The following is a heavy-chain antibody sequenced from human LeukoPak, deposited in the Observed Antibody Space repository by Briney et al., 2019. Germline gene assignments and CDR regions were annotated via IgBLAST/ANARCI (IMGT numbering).Heavy chain of an antibody. J-gene: IGHJ6*03. CDR1: GGPISTHY. CDR3: ARGATFRGTYYMDV. CDR2: NDYSGST. V-gene: IGHV4-59*11. Sequence: SETLSLTCIVSGGPISTHYWSWSRQPPGNGLEWIGYNDYSGSTNYNPSLKSRVTISVDTSKNQFSLKLNSVTAADTAVYYCARGATFRGTYYMDVWGKGTTVTVSS. D-gene: IGHD3-10*01.